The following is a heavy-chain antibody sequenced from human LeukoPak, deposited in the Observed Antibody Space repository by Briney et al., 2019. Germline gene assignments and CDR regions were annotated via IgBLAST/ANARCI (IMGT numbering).Heavy chain of an antibody. CDR1: GYSFTSYA. CDR2: ISTYNGDT. V-gene: IGHV1-18*01. Sequence: EASVKVPCKTSGYSFTSYAISWVRQAPGQGLEWMGWISTYNGDTKYAQNLQGRVTMTTDTSTSTAYMELRSLRSDDTAVYYCARDPSNTSGWYIYFDYWGQGTLVTVSS. CDR3: ARDPSNTSGWYIYFDY. J-gene: IGHJ4*02. D-gene: IGHD6-19*01.